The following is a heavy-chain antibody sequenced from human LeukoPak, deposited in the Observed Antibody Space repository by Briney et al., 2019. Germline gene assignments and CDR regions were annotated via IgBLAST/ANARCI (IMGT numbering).Heavy chain of an antibody. Sequence: PGGSLRLSCTASGFTFSSYSMNWVRQAPGKGLEWVSSISSSSSYIYYADSVKGRFTISRDNAKNSLYLQMNSLRAEDTAVYYCARDWLQYVYDYWGQGTLVTVSS. V-gene: IGHV3-21*01. CDR3: ARDWLQYVYDY. J-gene: IGHJ4*02. CDR2: ISSSSSYI. CDR1: GFTFSSYS. D-gene: IGHD4-11*01.